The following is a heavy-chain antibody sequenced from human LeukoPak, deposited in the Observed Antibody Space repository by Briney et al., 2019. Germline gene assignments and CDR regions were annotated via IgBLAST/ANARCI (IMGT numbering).Heavy chain of an antibody. J-gene: IGHJ5*02. CDR1: GGSISSYY. V-gene: IGHV4-59*08. CDR2: IYYSGST. D-gene: IGHD3-16*02. Sequence: PSETLSLTCTVSGGSISSYYWSWIRQPPGKGLEWIGYIYYSGSTNYNPSLKSRVTISVDTSKNQFSLKLSSVTAADTAVYYCARHNPYYDYVRGSYRPNPWFDPWGQGTLVTVSS. CDR3: ARHNPYYDYVRGSYRPNPWFDP.